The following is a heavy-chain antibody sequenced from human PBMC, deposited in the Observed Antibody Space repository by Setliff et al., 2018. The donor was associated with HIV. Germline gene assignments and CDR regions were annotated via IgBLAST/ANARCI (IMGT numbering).Heavy chain of an antibody. CDR2: IYYSGST. J-gene: IGHJ6*03. Sequence: SETLSLTCAVYGGSFSDYYWGWIRQPPGKGLEWIGSIYYSGSTYYNPSLKSRVTVSVDTSKNQFSLKLSSVTAADTAVYYCARQGGYSGYGFYYYYYYMDVWGKGTTVTVSS. D-gene: IGHD5-12*01. CDR1: GGSFSDYY. V-gene: IGHV4-39*01. CDR3: ARQGGYSGYGFYYYYYYMDV.